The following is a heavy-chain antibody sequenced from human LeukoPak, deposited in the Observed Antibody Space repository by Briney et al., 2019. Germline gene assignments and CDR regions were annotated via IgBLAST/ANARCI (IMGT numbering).Heavy chain of an antibody. J-gene: IGHJ4*02. CDR2: IYYSGST. D-gene: IGHD2-2*01. CDR1: GGSISSGDYY. V-gene: IGHV4-30-4*08. Sequence: SETLSLTCTVSGGSISSGDYYWSWIRQTPGKGLEWIGYIYYSGSTYYNPSLKSRVTILVDTSKNQFSLRLTSVTAADTAVYYCARVSRSTGCIDYWGQGALVTVSS. CDR3: ARVSRSTGCIDY.